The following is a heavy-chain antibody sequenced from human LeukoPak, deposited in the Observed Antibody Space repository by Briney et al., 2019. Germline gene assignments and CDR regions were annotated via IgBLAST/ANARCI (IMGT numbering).Heavy chain of an antibody. V-gene: IGHV3-48*01. D-gene: IGHD2/OR15-2a*01. Sequence: GGSLRLSCAASGFTFSSYSMNWVRQAPGKGLEWVSYISSSSSTIYYADSVKGRFTISRDNAKNSLYLRMNSLRAEDTAVYYCARNSAGDYYYYGMDVWGQGTTVTVSS. J-gene: IGHJ6*02. CDR3: ARNSAGDYYYYGMDV. CDR1: GFTFSSYS. CDR2: ISSSSSTI.